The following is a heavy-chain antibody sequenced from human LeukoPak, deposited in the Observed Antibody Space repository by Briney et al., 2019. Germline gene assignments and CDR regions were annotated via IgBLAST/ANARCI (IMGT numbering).Heavy chain of an antibody. V-gene: IGHV3-15*01. J-gene: IGHJ4*02. D-gene: IGHD4-17*01. Sequence: GGSLRLSCAASGFTFSHTWMTWVRQAPGKGLEWVGQIQSKTDGGATDYAAPVKGRFTISRDDSKSTLYLQMNSLKTDDTAVYFCATKDYDDYVPDSWGQGTLVSVSS. CDR1: GFTFSHTW. CDR2: IQSKTDGGAT. CDR3: ATKDYDDYVPDS.